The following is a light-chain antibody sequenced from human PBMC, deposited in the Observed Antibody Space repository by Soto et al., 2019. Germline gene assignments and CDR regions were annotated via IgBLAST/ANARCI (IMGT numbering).Light chain of an antibody. CDR3: QTWGTGIHVV. Sequence: QPVLTQSPSASASLGASVKLTCTLSSGHSSYAIAWHQQQPEKGPRYLMKLNSDCSHSKGDGIPDRFSGSSSGAERYLTISSLQSEDEADYYCQTWGTGIHVVFGGGTKLTVL. CDR2: LNSDCSH. V-gene: IGLV4-69*01. CDR1: SGHSSYA. J-gene: IGLJ2*01.